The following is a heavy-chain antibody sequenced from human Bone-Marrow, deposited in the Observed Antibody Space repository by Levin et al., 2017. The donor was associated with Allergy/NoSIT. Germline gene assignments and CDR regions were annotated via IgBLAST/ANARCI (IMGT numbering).Heavy chain of an antibody. V-gene: IGHV3-23*01. CDR3: AKGFRELFGDSPYLYMDA. J-gene: IGHJ6*03. Sequence: GESLKISCVASEFTFSTHVMTWVRQAPGRGLEWVSSLSASGGRIYYAESVKGRFTISRDNSKDTLYLQMTSLSADDTAIYYCAKGFRELFGDSPYLYMDAWGKGTTVTVSS. D-gene: IGHD3-10*01. CDR2: LSASGGRI. CDR1: EFTFSTHV.